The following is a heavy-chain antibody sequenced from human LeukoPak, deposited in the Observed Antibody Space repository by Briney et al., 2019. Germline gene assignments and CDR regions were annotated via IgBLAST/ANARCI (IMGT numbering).Heavy chain of an antibody. CDR3: ARGDEAYGESVY. CDR2: IKEDGSEK. Sequence: GGSLRLSCAASGFTVSTNYMSWVRQAPGKGLEWVANIKEDGSEKFYVDSVRGRFTISRDNAENSLYLQMNSLRAEDTAVYYCARGDEAYGESVYWGQGTLVTVSS. CDR1: GFTVSTNY. V-gene: IGHV3-7*01. D-gene: IGHD2-21*02. J-gene: IGHJ4*02.